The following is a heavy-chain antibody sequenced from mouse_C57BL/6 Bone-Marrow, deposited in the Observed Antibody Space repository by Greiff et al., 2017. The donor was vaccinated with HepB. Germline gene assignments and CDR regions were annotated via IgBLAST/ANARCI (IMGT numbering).Heavy chain of an antibody. D-gene: IGHD1-1*01. Sequence: VQLQQPGAELVMPGASVKLSRKASGYTFTSYWMHWVKQRPGQGLEWIGEIDPSDSYTNYNQKFKGKSTLTVDKSSSTAYMQLSSLTSEDSAVYYCARHSYYRAMDYWGQGTSVTVSS. CDR1: GYTFTSYW. J-gene: IGHJ4*01. CDR3: ARHSYYRAMDY. CDR2: IDPSDSYT. V-gene: IGHV1-69*01.